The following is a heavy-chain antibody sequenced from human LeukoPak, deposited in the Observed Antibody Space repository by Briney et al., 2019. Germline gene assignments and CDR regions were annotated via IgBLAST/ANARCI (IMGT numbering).Heavy chain of an antibody. CDR3: ARRSVTTIDY. CDR2: ISGSGGNT. Sequence: PGGSLRLSCAASGFTFSSYAMSWVRQAPGKGLEWVSTISGSGGNTYSADSVKGRFTISRDNSKNTLYLQMSSLRADDTAVYYCARRSVTTIDYWGQGTLVTVSS. D-gene: IGHD4-17*01. J-gene: IGHJ4*02. CDR1: GFTFSSYA. V-gene: IGHV3-23*01.